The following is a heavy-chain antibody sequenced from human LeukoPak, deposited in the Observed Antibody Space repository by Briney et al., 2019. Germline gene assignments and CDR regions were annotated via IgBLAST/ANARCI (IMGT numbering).Heavy chain of an antibody. D-gene: IGHD5-12*01. CDR2: ISSSSSYI. CDR3: ARETHSGYETDDY. J-gene: IGHJ4*02. Sequence: GGSLRLSCAASGFTLSSYIMNWVRQAPGKGLEWVSSISSSSSYIYYADSVKGRFTISRDNAKNSLYLQMNSLRAEDTAVYYCARETHSGYETDDYWGQGTLVTVSS. CDR1: GFTLSSYI. V-gene: IGHV3-21*01.